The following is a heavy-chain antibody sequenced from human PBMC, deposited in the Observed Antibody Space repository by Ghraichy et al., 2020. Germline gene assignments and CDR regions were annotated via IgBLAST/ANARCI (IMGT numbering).Heavy chain of an antibody. CDR1: GGSISSSSYY. D-gene: IGHD2-2*01. J-gene: IGHJ6*02. V-gene: IGHV4-39*01. Sequence: SETLSLTCTVSGGSISSSSYYWGWIRQPPGKGLEWIGSIYYSGSTYYNPSLKSRVTISVDTSKNQFSLKLSSVTAADTAVYYCARLKQWGKESTSFLDYYYGMDVWGQGTTVTVSS. CDR3: ARLKQWGKESTSFLDYYYGMDV. CDR2: IYYSGST.